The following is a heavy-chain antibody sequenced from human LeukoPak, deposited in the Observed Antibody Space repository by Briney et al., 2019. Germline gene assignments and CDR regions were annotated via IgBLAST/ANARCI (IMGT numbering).Heavy chain of an antibody. D-gene: IGHD3-3*01. Sequence: ASVKVSCKVSGSTLTDLSVHWVRQAPGGGLEWLGGFDPEDGGTLYTEKFKGRLTMTEDTSTDTAYMELTSLRSDDTAVYYCVTVDLFGDLYYFYMDVWGGGTTVIVSS. J-gene: IGHJ6*03. CDR2: FDPEDGGT. V-gene: IGHV1-24*01. CDR3: VTVDLFGDLYYFYMDV. CDR1: GSTLTDLS.